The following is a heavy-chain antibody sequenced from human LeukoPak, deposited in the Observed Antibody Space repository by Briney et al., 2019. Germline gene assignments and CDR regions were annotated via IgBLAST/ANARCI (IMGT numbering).Heavy chain of an antibody. Sequence: ASVKVSCKASGYTFTSYGISWVRQAPGQGLEWMGWISAYNGNTNYAQKLQGRVTMTTDTSTSTAYMELSSLRSEDTAVYYCARDLSYYYGSGSHQDYWGQGTLVTVSS. J-gene: IGHJ4*02. CDR1: GYTFTSYG. V-gene: IGHV1-18*01. CDR3: ARDLSYYYGSGSHQDY. CDR2: ISAYNGNT. D-gene: IGHD3-10*01.